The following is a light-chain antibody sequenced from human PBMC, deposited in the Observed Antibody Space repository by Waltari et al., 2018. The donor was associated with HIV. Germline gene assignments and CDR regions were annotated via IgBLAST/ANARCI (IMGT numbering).Light chain of an antibody. CDR3: QQYGSSPPYS. CDR1: QSVSSSY. CDR2: GAS. J-gene: IGKJ2*03. Sequence: EIVLTQPPGTLSLSPGDRATPSCRASQSVSSSYLAWYQQKPGQAPRLLIYGASSRATGIPDRFSGSGSGTDFTLTISRLEPEDFAVYYCQQYGSSPPYSFGQGTKLEIK. V-gene: IGKV3-20*01.